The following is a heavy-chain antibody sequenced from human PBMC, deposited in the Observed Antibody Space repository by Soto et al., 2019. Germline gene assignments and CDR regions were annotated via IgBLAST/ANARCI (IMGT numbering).Heavy chain of an antibody. CDR2: ISWNGGTI. CDR3: ARGETLSPSGGMDV. CDR1: GFTFGDHA. D-gene: IGHD3-10*01. V-gene: IGHV3-9*01. J-gene: IGHJ6*02. Sequence: PGGSLRLSCAASGFTFGDHAMHWVRQVPGKGLEWVSGISWNGGTIGYADSVKGRFTISRDNAEGSLYLQMNSLRPEDTALYYCARGETLSPSGGMDVWGQGTTVTVSS.